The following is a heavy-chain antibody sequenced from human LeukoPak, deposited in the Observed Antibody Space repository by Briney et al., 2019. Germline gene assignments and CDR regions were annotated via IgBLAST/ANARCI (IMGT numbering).Heavy chain of an antibody. CDR3: AELGITMIGGV. CDR2: ISSSRSYI. Sequence: PGGSLRLSCAASGFTFSSYSMNWVRQAPGKGREWVSFISSSRSYIYYADSVKGRFTISRDNAKNSLFLQMNSLRAEDTAVYYCAELGITMIGGVWGKGTTVTISS. CDR1: GFTFSSYS. V-gene: IGHV3-21*01. D-gene: IGHD3-10*02. J-gene: IGHJ6*04.